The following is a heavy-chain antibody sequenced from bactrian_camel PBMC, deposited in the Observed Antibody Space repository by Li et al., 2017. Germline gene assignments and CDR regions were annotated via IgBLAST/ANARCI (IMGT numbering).Heavy chain of an antibody. J-gene: IGHJ4*01. CDR2: IGGRDSRS. CDR1: GGAASAAC. V-gene: IGHV3S68*01. CDR3: AAFSTWAPYRGSCSIRRDEYNA. D-gene: IGHD6*01. Sequence: QVQLVESGGGSVQGGGDLRLSCVASGGAASAACMGWFRQTPGNEREKFALAWIGGRDSRSYLADSVKGRFTISRDNSKNTLYLQMNSVKSEDTAMYYCAAFSTWAPYRGSCSIRRDEYNAWGQGTQVTVSS.